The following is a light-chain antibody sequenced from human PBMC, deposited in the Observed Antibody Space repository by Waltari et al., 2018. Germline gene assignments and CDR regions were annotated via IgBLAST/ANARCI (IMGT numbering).Light chain of an antibody. J-gene: IGKJ3*01. CDR1: QSVSSY. CDR3: QQRSNWPRT. Sequence: EIVLTQSPATLSLSPGERATLSCRAGQSVSSYLAWYQQKPGQAPRLLIYDAFNRATGIPARFSGSGSGTDFTLTISSLEPEDFAVYYCQQRSNWPRTFGPGTKVDIK. CDR2: DAF. V-gene: IGKV3-11*01.